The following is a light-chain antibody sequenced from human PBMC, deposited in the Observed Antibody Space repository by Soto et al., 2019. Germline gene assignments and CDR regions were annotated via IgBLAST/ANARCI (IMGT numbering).Light chain of an antibody. CDR2: GAS. V-gene: IGKV1-16*02. Sequence: DIQMTQSPSSLSASVGDRVTITCRASQGISNFLAWFQQKPGKAPKSLIYGASSLQSGDPSNLNGTGSGTEFTHTISSLEPGDSANYYCQQYKSYPLTFGGGTKVEIK. J-gene: IGKJ4*01. CDR1: QGISNF. CDR3: QQYKSYPLT.